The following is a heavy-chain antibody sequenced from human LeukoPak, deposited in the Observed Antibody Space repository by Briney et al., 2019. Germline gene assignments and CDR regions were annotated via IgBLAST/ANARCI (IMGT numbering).Heavy chain of an antibody. CDR1: GFTFSSYS. CDR3: ARDLGAKHYDFWSGYYTHASDI. Sequence: GGSLRLSCAASGFTFSSYSMNWVRQAPGKGLEWVSSISSSSSYIYYADSVKGRFTISRDNAKNSLYLQMNSLRAEDTAVYYCARDLGAKHYDFWSGYYTHASDIWGQGTMVTVSS. D-gene: IGHD3-3*01. J-gene: IGHJ3*02. CDR2: ISSSSSYI. V-gene: IGHV3-21*01.